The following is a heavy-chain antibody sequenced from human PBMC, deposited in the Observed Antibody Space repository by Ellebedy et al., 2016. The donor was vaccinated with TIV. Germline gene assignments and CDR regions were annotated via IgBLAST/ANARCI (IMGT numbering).Heavy chain of an antibody. CDR3: AREGAHKFDTSGYYFDY. Sequence: PSETLSLTCTVSGGSITNFYWTWIRQPPGKGLEWIGYIYYTGATNYNPSLTSRVTISLGTSKNQFSLNLYSVTAADTAVYYCAREGAHKFDTSGYYFDYWGQGAPVTVSS. CDR1: GGSITNFY. V-gene: IGHV4-59*01. J-gene: IGHJ4*02. CDR2: IYYTGAT. D-gene: IGHD3-22*01.